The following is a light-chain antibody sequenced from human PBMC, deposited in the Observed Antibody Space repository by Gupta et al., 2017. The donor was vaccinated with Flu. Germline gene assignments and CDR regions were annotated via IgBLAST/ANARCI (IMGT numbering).Light chain of an antibody. V-gene: IGKV1-5*03. CDR2: KAS. CDR3: QQYEAYPLT. J-gene: IGKJ4*01. CDR1: QNINSW. Sequence: GDRVTITCRASQNINSWLAWYQQKPGKAPKFLIYKASSLQSGVPSRFSGSGSGTQFTLNISSLQPDDYATYYCQQYEAYPLTFGGGTKVEIK.